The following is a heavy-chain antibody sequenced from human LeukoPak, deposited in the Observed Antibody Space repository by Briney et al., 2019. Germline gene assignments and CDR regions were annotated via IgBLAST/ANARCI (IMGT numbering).Heavy chain of an antibody. J-gene: IGHJ4*02. Sequence: PGGSLRLSCAASGFTFSSYWMSWVRQAPGKGLEWVANIKEDGCEKSHADSVKGRFTVSRDNTKNSLYLQMDSLRAEDTAVYYCAKCGAYRSYDYWGQGILVIVSS. V-gene: IGHV3-7*01. CDR3: AKCGAYRSYDY. CDR1: GFTFSSYW. CDR2: IKEDGCEK. D-gene: IGHD2-21*01.